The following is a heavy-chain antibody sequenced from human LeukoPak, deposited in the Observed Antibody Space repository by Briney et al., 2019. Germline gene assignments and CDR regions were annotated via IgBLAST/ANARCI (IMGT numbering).Heavy chain of an antibody. CDR2: INYSGST. D-gene: IGHD3-3*01. J-gene: IGHJ5*02. CDR3: ARRSFWSGYYSRPFDP. CDR1: GGSFSGYY. V-gene: IGHV4-34*01. Sequence: SETLSLTCAVYGGSFSGYYWSWVRQPPGKGLEWIGEINYSGSTNYNPSLKSRVTISVDTSKNQFSLKLSSVTAADTAVYYCARRSFWSGYYSRPFDPWGQGTLVTVSS.